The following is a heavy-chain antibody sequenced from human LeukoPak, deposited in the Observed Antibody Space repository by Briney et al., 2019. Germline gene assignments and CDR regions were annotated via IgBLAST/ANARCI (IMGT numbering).Heavy chain of an antibody. D-gene: IGHD3-9*01. CDR2: INYSGST. Sequence: SETLSLTCAIYSESFSGYFWSWIRQPPGKGLEWIGEINYSGSTNYNPSLKSRVTISVDTSKNQFSLKLSSVATADTAVYYCARGRYDILTGYYPYYYYYYMDVWGKGTTVTVSS. CDR3: ARGRYDILTGYYPYYYYYYMDV. V-gene: IGHV4-34*01. J-gene: IGHJ6*03. CDR1: SESFSGYF.